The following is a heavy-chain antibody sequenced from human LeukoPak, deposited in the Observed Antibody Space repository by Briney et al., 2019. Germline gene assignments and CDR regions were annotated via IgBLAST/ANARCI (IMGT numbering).Heavy chain of an antibody. J-gene: IGHJ4*02. Sequence: SETLSLTCTVSGGSISSYYWSWIRQPPGKGLEWIGYIYYSGSTNYNPSLKSRVTISVDTSKNQFSLKLSSVTAADTAVYYCARHGSGWYYYFDYWGQGTLVTVSS. CDR2: IYYSGST. CDR1: GGSISSYY. CDR3: ARHGSGWYYYFDY. V-gene: IGHV4-59*08. D-gene: IGHD6-19*01.